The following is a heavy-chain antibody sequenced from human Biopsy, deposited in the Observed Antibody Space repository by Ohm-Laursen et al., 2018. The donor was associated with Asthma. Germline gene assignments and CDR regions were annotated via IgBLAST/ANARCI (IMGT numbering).Heavy chain of an antibody. CDR2: IYSGGTS. V-gene: IGHV3-53*01. J-gene: IGHJ4*02. CDR3: ARGDSSNWSHYYFDY. D-gene: IGHD3-22*01. CDR1: GFTFGDYW. Sequence: GSLRLSCAAPGFTFGDYWMSWVRQAPGKGLEWVSVIYSGGTSHTADSVRGRFTISRDYSKNTLYLQRHSLRAEDTAVYYCARGDSSNWSHYYFDYWGQGTLVTVSS.